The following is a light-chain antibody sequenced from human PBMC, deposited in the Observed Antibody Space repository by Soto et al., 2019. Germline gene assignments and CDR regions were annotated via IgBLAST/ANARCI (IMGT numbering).Light chain of an antibody. J-gene: IGKJ1*01. Sequence: DIQMTQSPSAMSASVGDRVTITCRASQGISNYLAWFQQKPGKVPKRLIYRASSLQSGVPSRFSGSGSGTEFTLTISSLQHEDFATYYCLQDNSFPRTFGQGTRVEIK. V-gene: IGKV1-17*03. CDR2: RAS. CDR3: LQDNSFPRT. CDR1: QGISNY.